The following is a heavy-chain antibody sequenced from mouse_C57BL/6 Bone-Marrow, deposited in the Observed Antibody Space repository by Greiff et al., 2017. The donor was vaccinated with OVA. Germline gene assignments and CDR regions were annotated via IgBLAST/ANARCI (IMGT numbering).Heavy chain of an antibody. Sequence: EVKVVESGGGLVQSGRSLRLSCATSGFTFSDFYMEWVRQAPGKGLEWIAASRNKANDYTTEYSASVKGRFIVSRDTSQSILYLQMNALRAEDTAMYYCAREDGYYGFAYWGQGTLVTVSA. CDR3: AREDGYYGFAY. D-gene: IGHD2-3*01. CDR1: GFTFSDFY. CDR2: SRNKANDYTT. V-gene: IGHV7-1*01. J-gene: IGHJ3*01.